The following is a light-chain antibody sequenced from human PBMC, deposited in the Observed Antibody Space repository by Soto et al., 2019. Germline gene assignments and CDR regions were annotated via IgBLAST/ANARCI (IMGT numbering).Light chain of an antibody. J-gene: IGKJ4*01. Sequence: EVVLTQSPVTLSLSPGERATLSCRASQSVDSYLAWYQQKPGQAPRLLIYEASNRATGIPARFSGSGSGTDFTLTISGLEPVDFAIYYCQQRINWPSTFGGGTKVDIK. CDR3: QQRINWPST. CDR1: QSVDSY. V-gene: IGKV3-11*01. CDR2: EAS.